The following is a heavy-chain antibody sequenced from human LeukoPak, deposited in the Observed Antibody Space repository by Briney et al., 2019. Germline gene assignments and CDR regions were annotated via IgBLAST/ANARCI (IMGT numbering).Heavy chain of an antibody. V-gene: IGHV4-59*12. D-gene: IGHD3-9*01. CDR1: GGSISSYY. Sequence: KPSETLSLTCTVSGGSISSYYWSWIRQPPGKGLEWIGYIYYSGSTNYNPSLKSRVTISVDTSKNQFSLKLSSVTAADTAVYYCARGPRLRYFDWLLSPLFDYWGQGTLVTVSS. J-gene: IGHJ4*02. CDR2: IYYSGST. CDR3: ARGPRLRYFDWLLSPLFDY.